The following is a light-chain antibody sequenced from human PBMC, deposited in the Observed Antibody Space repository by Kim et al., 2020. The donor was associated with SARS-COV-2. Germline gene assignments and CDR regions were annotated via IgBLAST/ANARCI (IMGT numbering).Light chain of an antibody. V-gene: IGLV3-19*01. Sequence: SSELTQDPTVSVALGQTVRITCQGDSLRKSYASWYQQKPGQAPILVMSDENNRPSGIPDRFSGSSSGSTASLTITGAQAEDEADYYCCSRDSTAKAYVFG. J-gene: IGLJ1*01. CDR1: SLRKSY. CDR2: DEN. CDR3: CSRDSTAKAYV.